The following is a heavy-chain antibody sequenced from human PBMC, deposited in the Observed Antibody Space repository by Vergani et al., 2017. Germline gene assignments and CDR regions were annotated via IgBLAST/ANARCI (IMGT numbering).Heavy chain of an antibody. V-gene: IGHV1-2*02. CDR1: GYTLTELS. CDR2: INPNSGGT. CDR3: ARAGGDGYTDAFDI. Sequence: QVQLVQSGAEVKKPGASVKVSCKVSGYTLTELSMHWVRQAPGKGLEWMGWINPNSGGTNYAQKFQGRVTMTRDTSISTAYMELSRLRSDDTAVYYCARAGGDGYTDAFDIWGQGTMVTVSS. D-gene: IGHD5-24*01. J-gene: IGHJ3*02.